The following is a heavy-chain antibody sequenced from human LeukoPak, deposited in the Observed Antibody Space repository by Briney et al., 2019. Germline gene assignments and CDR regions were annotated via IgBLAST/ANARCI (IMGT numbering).Heavy chain of an antibody. Sequence: GASVKVSCKASGYTFISYYMHWVRQAPGQGLEWMGWINPNSGGTNYAQKFQGRVTMTRDTSISTAYMELSRLRSDDTAVYYCARNPPNYPNAFDIWGQGTMVTVSS. CDR2: INPNSGGT. D-gene: IGHD5-24*01. V-gene: IGHV1-2*02. CDR1: GYTFISYY. J-gene: IGHJ3*02. CDR3: ARNPPNYPNAFDI.